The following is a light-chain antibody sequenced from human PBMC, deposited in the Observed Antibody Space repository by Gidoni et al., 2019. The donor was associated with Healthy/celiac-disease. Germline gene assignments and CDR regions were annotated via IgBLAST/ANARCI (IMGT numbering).Light chain of an antibody. CDR2: EVS. CDR1: SSDVGGYNY. V-gene: IGLV2-14*01. CDR3: SSYTSSSRLV. Sequence: QSALTQPVSVSGSPGQSITISCTGTSSDVGGYNYVSWYQQHPGKAPKLMIYEVSNRPSGVSNRFSGSKSGNTASLTISVLQAEDEADYYCSSYTSSSRLVFGGGTKLTVL. J-gene: IGLJ2*01.